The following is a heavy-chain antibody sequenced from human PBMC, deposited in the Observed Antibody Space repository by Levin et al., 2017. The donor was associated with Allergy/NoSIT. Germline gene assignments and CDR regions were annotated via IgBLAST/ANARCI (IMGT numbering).Heavy chain of an antibody. CDR3: AKINPVETTYGAFDI. CDR1: GFTFSTYG. Sequence: GGSLRLSCAASGFTFSTYGMHWVRQAPGKGLEWVAVISYDGSNKYYADSVKGRFTISRDNSKNTLYLQMNSLRAEDTAAYYCAKINPVETTYGAFDIWGQGTMVTVSS. CDR2: ISYDGSNK. D-gene: IGHD2/OR15-2a*01. J-gene: IGHJ3*02. V-gene: IGHV3-30*18.